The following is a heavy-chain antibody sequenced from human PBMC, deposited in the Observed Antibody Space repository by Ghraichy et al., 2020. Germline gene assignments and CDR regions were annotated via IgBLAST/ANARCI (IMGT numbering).Heavy chain of an antibody. V-gene: IGHV3-7*01. CDR3: ARDRVGATISDC. CDR2: IKPDGSEK. J-gene: IGHJ4*02. Sequence: GGSLRLSCAGSGFTFSSYWMSWVRQAPGKGLEWVANIKPDGSEKYYVDSVKGRFTISRDNPKNSLYLQMNSLRVEDTAVYYCARDRVGATISDCWGQGILVTVSS. D-gene: IGHD1-26*01. CDR1: GFTFSSYW.